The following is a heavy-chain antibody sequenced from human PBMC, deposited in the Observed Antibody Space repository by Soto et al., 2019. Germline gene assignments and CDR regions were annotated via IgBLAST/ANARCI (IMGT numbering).Heavy chain of an antibody. D-gene: IGHD3-3*01. CDR2: FYHTGRV. Sequence: SETLSLTCTVSGGSFRSVSYYWSWIRQPPGKGLELIGYFYHTGRVNYNPSLKSRVSISMDTSKSQFSLNLDSVTAADTAVYFCARDFDYFDXWGQGTLVTVSX. V-gene: IGHV4-61*01. CDR3: ARDFDYFDX. J-gene: IGHJ4*02. CDR1: GGSFRSVSYY.